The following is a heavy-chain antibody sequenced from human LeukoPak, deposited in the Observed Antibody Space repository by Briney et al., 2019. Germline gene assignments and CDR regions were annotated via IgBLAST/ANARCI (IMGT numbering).Heavy chain of an antibody. CDR3: ARARYSSGWYSSRGYFDY. V-gene: IGHV4-34*01. J-gene: IGHJ4*02. CDR2: INHSGST. Sequence: SETLSLTCAVYGGSFSGYYWSWIRQPPGKGLEWIGEINHSGSTNYNPSLKSRVTISVDTSKNQFSLKLSSVTAADTAVYYCARARYSSGWYSSRGYFDYWGQGTLVTVSS. CDR1: GGSFSGYY. D-gene: IGHD6-19*01.